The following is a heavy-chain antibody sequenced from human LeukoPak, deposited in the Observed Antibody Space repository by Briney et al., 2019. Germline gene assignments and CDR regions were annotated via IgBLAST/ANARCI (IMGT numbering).Heavy chain of an antibody. Sequence: SETLSLTCTVSGGSISNRSYYWGWIRQPPGKGLEWIASIYYSGSTYYNPSLKSRVTISIDTSKNQFSVKLSSVTAADPAVYYCARLVGAATDPFDYWGQGTLVTVSS. CDR3: ARLVGAATDPFDY. CDR1: GGSISNRSYY. D-gene: IGHD1-26*01. V-gene: IGHV4-39*01. CDR2: IYYSGST. J-gene: IGHJ4*02.